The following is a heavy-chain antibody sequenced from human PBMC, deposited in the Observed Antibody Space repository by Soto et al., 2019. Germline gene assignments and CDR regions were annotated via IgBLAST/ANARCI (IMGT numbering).Heavy chain of an antibody. V-gene: IGHV3-23*01. Sequence: EVQLLESGGGSVQPGGSPRLSCAASGFTFSNYAMSWVRQAPGKGLEWVSAISASVGSTYYTDSVKGRFTISRDNSKNTLYLQMNSLRAEDTAVYYCAKGGQSYDYWGQGTLVTVSS. CDR3: AKGGQSYDY. D-gene: IGHD3-10*01. J-gene: IGHJ4*02. CDR1: GFTFSNYA. CDR2: ISASVGST.